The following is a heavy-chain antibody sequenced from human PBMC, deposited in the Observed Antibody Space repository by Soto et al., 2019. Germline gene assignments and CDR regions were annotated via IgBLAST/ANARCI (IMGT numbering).Heavy chain of an antibody. D-gene: IGHD3-16*02. V-gene: IGHV3-23*01. CDR2: VSGSGDST. CDR1: GFTFSTYA. Sequence: PGGSLRLSCAPSGFTFSTYALIWVRQAPKKGLEWVSAVSGSGDSTYHPASGQGRFTISRDNSKNTLYLQMTSLRAEDTALYYCAKGYRTYYYYGMDVWGQGTTVTVSS. J-gene: IGHJ6*02. CDR3: AKGYRTYYYYGMDV.